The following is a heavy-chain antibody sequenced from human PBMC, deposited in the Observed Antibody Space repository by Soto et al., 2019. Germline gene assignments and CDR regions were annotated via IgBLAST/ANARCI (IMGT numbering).Heavy chain of an antibody. D-gene: IGHD6-19*01. V-gene: IGHV1-18*01. Sequence: QVQWVQSGAEVKKPGASVKVSCKTSGYTFTNYGISWVRQAPGQGLEGMGWISGYNGNTNYAQKLQGRVTMTTDTSTRTAYMELRSLRYDDTAVYYGARGSGWEFDYLGQGTLVTVSS. CDR2: ISGYNGNT. CDR3: ARGSGWEFDY. CDR1: GYTFTNYG. J-gene: IGHJ4*02.